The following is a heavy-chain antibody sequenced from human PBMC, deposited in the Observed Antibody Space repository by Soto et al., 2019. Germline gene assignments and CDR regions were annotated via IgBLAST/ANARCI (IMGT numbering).Heavy chain of an antibody. J-gene: IGHJ2*01. D-gene: IGHD2-21*02. CDR1: GGTFSSYA. CDR3: ASRNSEEDLAYCGGDCYYRYFDL. Sequence: QVQLVQSGAEVKKPGSSVKVSCKASGGTFSSYAISWVRQAPGQGLEWMGGIIPIFGTANYAQKFQGRVTITADESTSTAYMELSSLRSEDTAVYYCASRNSEEDLAYCGGDCYYRYFDLWGRGTLVTVSS. CDR2: IIPIFGTA. V-gene: IGHV1-69*12.